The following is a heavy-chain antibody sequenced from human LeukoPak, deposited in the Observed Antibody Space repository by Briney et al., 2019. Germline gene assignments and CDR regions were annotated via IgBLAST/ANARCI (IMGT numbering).Heavy chain of an antibody. Sequence: SETLSLTCTVSGGSITSYYLIWIRQPPGKRLEWIGYIYNSGSTNYNPSLKSRVTMSADTSKNQFSLKLSSVTAADTAVYYCARGVAGTRPPFDYWGQGTLVTVSS. CDR3: ARGVAGTRPPFDY. CDR1: GGSITSYY. CDR2: IYNSGST. J-gene: IGHJ4*02. D-gene: IGHD6-19*01. V-gene: IGHV4-59*12.